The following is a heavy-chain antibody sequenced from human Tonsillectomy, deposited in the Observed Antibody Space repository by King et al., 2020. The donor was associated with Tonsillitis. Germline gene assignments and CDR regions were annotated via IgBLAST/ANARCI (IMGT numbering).Heavy chain of an antibody. CDR2: INENDGGT. Sequence: GQLVQSGGGLVQPGGSLRLSCAASGFTFSSYAMNWVRQAPGKGLEWVSSINENDGGTSYAYSVKGRFTISRDNSKNTLFLQMNSLRAEDTAVYYCAKQFCDADWGPGTLVTVSS. CDR1: GFTFSSYA. D-gene: IGHD2-21*01. CDR3: AKQFCDAD. V-gene: IGHV3-23*04. J-gene: IGHJ4*02.